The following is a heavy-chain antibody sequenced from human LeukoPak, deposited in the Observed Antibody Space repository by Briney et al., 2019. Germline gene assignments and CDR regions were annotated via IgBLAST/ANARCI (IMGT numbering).Heavy chain of an antibody. CDR1: GFTFSSYA. J-gene: IGHJ4*02. CDR2: MKEDGSQK. V-gene: IGHV3-7*03. D-gene: IGHD3-3*01. CDR3: ARGFSIDY. Sequence: PGRSLRLSCAASGFTFSSYAMHWVRQAPGKGLQWVANMKEDGSQKHYVDSVKGRFTISRDNAKNSLFLQMNSLGIEDTAVYYCARGFSIDYWGQGSLVTVSS.